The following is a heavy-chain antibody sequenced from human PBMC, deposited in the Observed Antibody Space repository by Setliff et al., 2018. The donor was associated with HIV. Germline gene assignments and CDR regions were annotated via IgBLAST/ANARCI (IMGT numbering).Heavy chain of an antibody. CDR1: GGSISTSNW. V-gene: IGHV4-28*01. Sequence: SETLSLTCTVSGGSISTSNWWGWIRQTPGKGLEWIGYIYSSGTTQYNPSVESRVTMSLDTSRDQFSLNLRSVTAADTAVYFCARLIHTGLLYFDFWGLGTLVTVSS. CDR3: ARLIHTGLLYFDF. D-gene: IGHD2-8*02. J-gene: IGHJ4*02. CDR2: IYSSGTT.